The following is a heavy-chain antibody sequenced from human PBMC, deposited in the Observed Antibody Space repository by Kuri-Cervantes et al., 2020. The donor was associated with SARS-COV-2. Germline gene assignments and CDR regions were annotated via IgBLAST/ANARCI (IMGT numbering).Heavy chain of an antibody. J-gene: IGHJ5*02. CDR3: AHLITVFGVVDPPGDYWSDP. D-gene: IGHD3-3*01. V-gene: IGHV4-38-2*02. CDR1: GHSVRSGYY. CDR2: IYHTGHT. Sequence: ESLKISCTVSGHSVRSGYYWGWVRQPPGKGLEWIGSIYHTGHTYYNPSFESRLTISLDTSKNQFFLNLTSVTAGDTAVYYCAHLITVFGVVDPPGDYWSDPWGQGTLVTVSS.